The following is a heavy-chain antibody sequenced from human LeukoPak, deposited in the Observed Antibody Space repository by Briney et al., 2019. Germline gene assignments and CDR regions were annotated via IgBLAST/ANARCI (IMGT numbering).Heavy chain of an antibody. Sequence: SETLSLTCTVSGGSITSYYWSWVRQPAGKGLEWIGRIFISESTNYNPSLKSRVTMSVDTSKNQFSLKLSSVTAADTAVYYCARKVYSYGSFDYWGQGTLVTVSS. V-gene: IGHV4-4*07. D-gene: IGHD5-18*01. CDR2: IFISEST. J-gene: IGHJ4*02. CDR3: ARKVYSYGSFDY. CDR1: GGSITSYY.